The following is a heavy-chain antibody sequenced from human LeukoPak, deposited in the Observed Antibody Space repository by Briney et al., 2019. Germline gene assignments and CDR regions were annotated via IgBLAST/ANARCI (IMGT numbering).Heavy chain of an antibody. CDR3: ATSMTAGYLQH. J-gene: IGHJ1*01. V-gene: IGHV4-59*08. D-gene: IGHD3-10*01. CDR2: IYYSGST. Sequence: PSETLSLTCTVSGGSISSYYWSWIRQPPGKGLEWIGYIYYSGSTNYNPSLKSRVTISVDTSKNQFSLKLSSVTAADTAVYYCATSMTAGYLQHWGQGTLVTVSS. CDR1: GGSISSYY.